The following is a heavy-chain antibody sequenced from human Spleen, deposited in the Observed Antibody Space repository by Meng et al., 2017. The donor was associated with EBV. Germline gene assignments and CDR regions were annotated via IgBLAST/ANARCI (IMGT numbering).Heavy chain of an antibody. CDR2: INYSGGT. Sequence: QVPLQQWGAGLWKASETLSLTVAVYGGSFGGDYWTWIRQPPGKGLEWIGDINYSGGTNYNPSLKSRVSISVDMSKNQFSLNLRSATAADTAVYYCARGEYSGYNYPDWGQGTLVTVSS. CDR3: ARGEYSGYNYPD. D-gene: IGHD5-12*01. V-gene: IGHV4-34*01. J-gene: IGHJ4*02. CDR1: GGSFGGDY.